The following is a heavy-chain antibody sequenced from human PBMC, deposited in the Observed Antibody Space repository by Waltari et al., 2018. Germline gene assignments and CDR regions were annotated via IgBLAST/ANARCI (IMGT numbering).Heavy chain of an antibody. CDR3: AREGRGGSSSSSVLNGMDV. D-gene: IGHD6-13*01. V-gene: IGHV1-69*01. J-gene: IGHJ6*02. CDR2: IIPIFGTA. Sequence: QVQLVQSGAEVKKPGSSVKVSCTASGGTFSSYAISWVRQAPGQGLEWMGGIIPIFGTANYAQKFQGRCTMTADESTSTAYMELSSLRSEDMAVYYCAREGRGGSSSSSVLNGMDVWGQGTTVTVSS. CDR1: GGTFSSYA.